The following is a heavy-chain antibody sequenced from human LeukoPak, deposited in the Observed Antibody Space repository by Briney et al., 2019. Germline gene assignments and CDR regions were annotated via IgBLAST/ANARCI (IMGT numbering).Heavy chain of an antibody. CDR1: GGSISSGDYY. Sequence: SETLSLTCTVSGGSISSGDYYWSWIRQPPGKGLEGIVYIYYSGSTYYNPSLKSRVTISVDTSKNQFSLKLSSVTAADTAVYYCARDPGRFGELSPPGFDPWGQGTLVTVSS. J-gene: IGHJ5*02. V-gene: IGHV4-30-4*01. D-gene: IGHD3-10*01. CDR2: IYYSGST. CDR3: ARDPGRFGELSPPGFDP.